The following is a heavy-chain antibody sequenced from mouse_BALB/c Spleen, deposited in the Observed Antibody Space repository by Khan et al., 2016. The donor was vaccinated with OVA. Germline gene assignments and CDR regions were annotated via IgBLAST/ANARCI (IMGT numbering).Heavy chain of an antibody. Sequence: EVQLQESGPGLVRPSQSLSLTCTVTGYSITSDFAWNWIRQFPGNKLEWMGYISSTGSTSYSQSLRSRISITRDTSKKQFFLQLNSLTAEDTATYYCARSLYYSDVYAMDDWGQGTSVTVSS. J-gene: IGHJ4*01. CDR3: ARSLYYSDVYAMDD. CDR2: ISSTGST. D-gene: IGHD2-13*01. CDR1: GYSITSDFA. V-gene: IGHV3-2*02.